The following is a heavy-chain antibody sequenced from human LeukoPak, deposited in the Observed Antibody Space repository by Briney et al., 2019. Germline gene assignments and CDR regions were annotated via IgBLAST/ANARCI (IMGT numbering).Heavy chain of an antibody. Sequence: PGGSLRLSCSASGFTFNNYAIHWVRQAPAKGLEYVSVISTNGGSTYHADSVKGRFTISRDSSKNTVYLQMGSLTVEDTAVYYCVKGGGSSGFDYWGQGTLVTVSS. CDR2: ISTNGGST. D-gene: IGHD1-26*01. V-gene: IGHV3-64D*06. CDR3: VKGGGSSGFDY. J-gene: IGHJ4*02. CDR1: GFTFNNYA.